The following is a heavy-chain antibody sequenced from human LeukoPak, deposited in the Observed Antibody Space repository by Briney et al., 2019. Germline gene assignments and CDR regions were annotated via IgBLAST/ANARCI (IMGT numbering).Heavy chain of an antibody. CDR3: ARGGYCSSTSCSNPWFDP. Sequence: GASVKVSCKASGYTFTSYGISWVRQAPGQGLEWMGWISAYNGNTNYAQKLRGRVTMTTDTSTSTAYMELRSLRSDDTAVYYCARGGYCSSTSCSNPWFDPWGQGTLVTVSS. D-gene: IGHD2-2*01. CDR2: ISAYNGNT. CDR1: GYTFTSYG. J-gene: IGHJ5*02. V-gene: IGHV1-18*01.